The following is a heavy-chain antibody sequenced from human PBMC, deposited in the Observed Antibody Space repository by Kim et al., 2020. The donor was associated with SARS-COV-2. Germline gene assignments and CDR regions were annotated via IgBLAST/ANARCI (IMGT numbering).Heavy chain of an antibody. CDR3: ARDRASISHVFDV. CDR1: GDFINYYY. J-gene: IGHJ3*01. Sequence: SETLSLTCTVSGDFINYYYWSWIRQPPGKGLEWIVNIYYNGSTNYNPSLKSRVTMSVDTSKNHFSLKLNSVTAADTAVYYCARDRASISHVFDVWGHGT. D-gene: IGHD3-3*02. V-gene: IGHV4-59*01. CDR2: IYYNGST.